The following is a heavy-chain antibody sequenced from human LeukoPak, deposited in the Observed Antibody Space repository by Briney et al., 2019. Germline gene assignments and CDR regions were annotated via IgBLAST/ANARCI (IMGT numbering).Heavy chain of an antibody. D-gene: IGHD3-10*01. CDR2: IIPILGIA. J-gene: IGHJ6*02. V-gene: IGHV1-69*04. Sequence: ASVKVSCKASGGTFSSYAISWVRQAPGQRLEWMGRIIPILGIANYAQKFQGRVTITADKSTSTAYMELSSLRSEDTAVYYCARGPTLVRGVIMPDSVGGMDVWGQGTTVTVSS. CDR3: ARGPTLVRGVIMPDSVGGMDV. CDR1: GGTFSSYA.